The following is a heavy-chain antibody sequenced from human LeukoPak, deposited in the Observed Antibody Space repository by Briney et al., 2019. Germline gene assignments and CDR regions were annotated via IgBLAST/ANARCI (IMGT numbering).Heavy chain of an antibody. CDR1: GFTFSSSW. CDR2: IKQDGSEK. Sequence: GGSLRLSCAASGFTFSSSWMSWVRQAPGKGLEWVANIKQDGSEKSSVDSVKGRFTISRDDAKTSLYLQMISLRAEDTAVYYCVKDLRGPEGFWGQGTLVIVSS. CDR3: VKDLRGPEGF. V-gene: IGHV3-7*01. D-gene: IGHD2-2*01. J-gene: IGHJ4*02.